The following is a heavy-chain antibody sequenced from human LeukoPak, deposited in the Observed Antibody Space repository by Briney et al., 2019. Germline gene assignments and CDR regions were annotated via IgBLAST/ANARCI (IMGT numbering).Heavy chain of an antibody. D-gene: IGHD6-13*01. CDR1: GFTFSSHW. CDR3: ARGSYSNSWYGSEYFQH. J-gene: IGHJ1*01. CDR2: INGNGSTT. V-gene: IGHV3-74*01. Sequence: GGSLRLSCAASGFTFSSHWMHWVRQAPGKGLVWVSRINGNGSTTTYADSVKGRFTISRDNAKNTLYLQMSSLSAEDTAVYYCARGSYSNSWYGSEYFQHWGQGTLVTVSS.